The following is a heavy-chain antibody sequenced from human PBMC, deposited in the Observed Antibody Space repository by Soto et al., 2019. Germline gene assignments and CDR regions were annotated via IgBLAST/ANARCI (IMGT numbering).Heavy chain of an antibody. CDR1: GFTFSSYG. CDR2: IWYDGRNE. V-gene: IGHV3-33*01. CDR3: ARWGIAAGDY. Sequence: QVQLVESGGGVVQPGRSLRLSCAASGFTFSSYGMHWVRQAPGKGLEWVAVIWYDGRNEYYADSVKGRFTISRDNSKNTLYLQMNSRRAEDTAVYCCARWGIAAGDYWGQGTLVTVSS. D-gene: IGHD6-13*01. J-gene: IGHJ4*02.